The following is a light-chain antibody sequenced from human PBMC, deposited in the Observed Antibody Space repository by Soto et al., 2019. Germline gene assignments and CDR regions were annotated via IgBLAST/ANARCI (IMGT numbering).Light chain of an antibody. CDR1: STDFVSYNR. J-gene: IGLJ1*01. CDR2: EVS. V-gene: IGLV2-18*02. Sequence: QSALTQTPSVSGSPGQSVTISCTGTSTDFVSYNRVSWYQQPPGTAPKLMIYEVSKRPSGVPDRFSGSKSGNTASLTISGLQAADEADYYCSSYAGSNNLYVFGTGTKLTVL. CDR3: SSYAGSNNLYV.